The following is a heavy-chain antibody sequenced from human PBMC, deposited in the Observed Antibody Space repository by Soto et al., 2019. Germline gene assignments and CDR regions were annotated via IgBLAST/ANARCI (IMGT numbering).Heavy chain of an antibody. CDR3: ARDGEKTYGFYF. CDR1: GGSFHKFG. Sequence: QVHLVQSGAEVKEPVSSVRVSCKASGGSFHKFGFNWVRQAPGQGLQWMGDITPMFGVAEYAQRLQDRLTISADDSTETIYMELRGLRSEDTAIYYCARDGEKTYGFYFWGPGTMVTVSS. D-gene: IGHD3-10*01. V-gene: IGHV1-69*12. CDR2: ITPMFGVA. J-gene: IGHJ3*01.